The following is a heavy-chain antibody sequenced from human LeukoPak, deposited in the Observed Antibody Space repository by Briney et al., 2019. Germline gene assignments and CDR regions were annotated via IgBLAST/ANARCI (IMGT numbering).Heavy chain of an antibody. V-gene: IGHV4-59*01. J-gene: IGHJ6*03. CDR1: GGPISSYY. Sequence: SETLSLTCTVSGGPISSYYWSWIRQPPGKGLEWIGYIYYSGSTNYNPSLKSRVTISVDTSKNQFSLKLSSVTAADTAVYYCARVKDPGGYYYYYYMDIWGKGNTVTVSS. D-gene: IGHD3-16*01. CDR3: ARVKDPGGYYYYYYMDI. CDR2: IYYSGST.